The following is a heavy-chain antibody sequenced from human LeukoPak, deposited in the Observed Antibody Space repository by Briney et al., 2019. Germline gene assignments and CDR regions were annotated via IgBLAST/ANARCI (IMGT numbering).Heavy chain of an antibody. D-gene: IGHD1-1*01. CDR3: ARASNSDRFDP. CDR1: GYSISSGYY. J-gene: IGHJ5*02. CDR2: IYHSGST. Sequence: PSETLSLTCTVSGYSISSGYYWGWIRQPPGKGLEWIGSIYHSGSTYYNPSLKSRVTISVDTSKNQFSLKLSSVTAADTAVYYCARASNSDRFDPWGQGTLVTVSS. V-gene: IGHV4-38-2*02.